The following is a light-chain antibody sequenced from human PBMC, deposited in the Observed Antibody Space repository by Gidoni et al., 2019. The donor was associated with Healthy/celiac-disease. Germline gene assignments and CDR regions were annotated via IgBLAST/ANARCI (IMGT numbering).Light chain of an antibody. V-gene: IGKV1-5*03. CDR2: KAS. Sequence: DIQMHQSPSTLSASVGDRVPITCRARQSISSWLAWYQQKPGNAPKLLIYKASSLDSGVPSRFSGSGFGTEFTLTISSLQSDDFATYYCQQYNSYWETFGQGTKVEIK. CDR3: QQYNSYWET. CDR1: QSISSW. J-gene: IGKJ1*01.